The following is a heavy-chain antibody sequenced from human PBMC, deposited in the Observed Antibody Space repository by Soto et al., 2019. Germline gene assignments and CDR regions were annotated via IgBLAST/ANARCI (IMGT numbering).Heavy chain of an antibody. J-gene: IGHJ4*02. CDR2: IYYSGST. Sequence: SETLSLTCAVSGGSVSSGTYSWSWIRQPPGKGLEWIGSIYYSGSTYYNPSLKSRVTISVDTSKNQFSLKLSSVTAADTAVYYCARQHELDTAMVLDNWGQGTLVTVSS. CDR3: ARQHELDTAMVLDN. CDR1: GGSVSSGTYS. V-gene: IGHV4-39*01. D-gene: IGHD5-18*01.